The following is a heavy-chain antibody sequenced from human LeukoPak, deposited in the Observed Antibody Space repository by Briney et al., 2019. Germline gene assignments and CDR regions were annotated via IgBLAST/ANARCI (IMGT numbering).Heavy chain of an antibody. CDR1: GGSIGSGGYY. D-gene: IGHD3-22*01. V-gene: IGHV4-31*03. CDR2: IYYSGST. Sequence: SQTLSLTCTVSGGSIGSGGYYWSWIRQHPGKGLEWIGYIYYSGSTYYNPSLKSRVTISVDTSKNQFSLKLSSVTAADTAVYYCARDRHYYDSSGYPNDAFDIWGQGTMVTVSS. CDR3: ARDRHYYDSSGYPNDAFDI. J-gene: IGHJ3*02.